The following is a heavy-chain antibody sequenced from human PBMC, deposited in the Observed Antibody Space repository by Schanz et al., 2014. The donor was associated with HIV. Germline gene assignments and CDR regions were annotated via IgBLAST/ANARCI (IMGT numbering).Heavy chain of an antibody. CDR3: AKAGLFFGQLWLGCFDY. V-gene: IGHV3-30*18. J-gene: IGHJ4*02. D-gene: IGHD5-18*01. CDR2: ISHNGNND. CDR1: GFTFSTND. Sequence: VQLLDSGGGLVQPGGSLRLSCAASGFTFSTNDMHWVRQVPGKGLEWVAVISHNGNNDYYAESVKGRVTISRDNSKNTLYLQMNNLKTEYTAVYYCAKAGLFFGQLWLGCFDYWGQGAQVTVSS.